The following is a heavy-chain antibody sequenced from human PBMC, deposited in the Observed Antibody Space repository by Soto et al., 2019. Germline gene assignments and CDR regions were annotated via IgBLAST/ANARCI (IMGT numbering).Heavy chain of an antibody. J-gene: IGHJ3*02. CDR1: GGSISSGDYC. CDR3: ARDSVAPDGGAFDI. V-gene: IGHV4-31*03. CDR2: ICYSGST. D-gene: IGHD2-15*01. Sequence: QVQLQESGPGLVKPSQTLSLTCTVSGGSISSGDYCWSWIRQHPGKGLESIGYICYSGSTYYNPSLKSRVTISVDTSKNPFSLKLSSVTAADTAVYYCARDSVAPDGGAFDIWGQGTMVTVSS.